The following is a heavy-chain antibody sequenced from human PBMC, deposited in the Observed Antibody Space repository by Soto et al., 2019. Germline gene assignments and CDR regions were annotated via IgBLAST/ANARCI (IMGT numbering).Heavy chain of an antibody. CDR3: ARSGGERNAFDI. V-gene: IGHV3-74*01. CDR2: INSDGSST. CDR1: GFTFSSYW. D-gene: IGHD3-10*01. Sequence: SLRLSCAASGFTFSSYWMHWVRQAPGKGLVWVSRINSDGSSTSYADSVKGRFTISRDNAKNTLYLQMNSLRAEDTAVYYCARSGGERNAFDIWGQGTMVTVSS. J-gene: IGHJ3*02.